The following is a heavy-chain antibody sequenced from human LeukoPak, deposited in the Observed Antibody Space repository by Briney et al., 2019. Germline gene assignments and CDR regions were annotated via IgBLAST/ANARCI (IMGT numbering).Heavy chain of an antibody. J-gene: IGHJ4*02. V-gene: IGHV4-59*01. CDR1: GGSISSNY. CDR2: IYYGGST. D-gene: IGHD3-16*02. CDR3: ARLAHGAYVWGTNRLYFFDH. Sequence: PSETLSLTCTVSGGSISSNYWSWIRQPPGKGLEWIGYIYYGGSTNYNPSLKSRVTISVDTSKNQFSLKVRSVTAADTAVYYCARLAHGAYVWGTNRLYFFDHWGQGTLVTVSS.